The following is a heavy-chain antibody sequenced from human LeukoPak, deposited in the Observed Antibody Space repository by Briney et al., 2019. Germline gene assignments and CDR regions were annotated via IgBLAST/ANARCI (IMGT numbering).Heavy chain of an antibody. CDR1: GGSISSGGYF. CDR2: IYYSGST. CDR3: ASVSYVTSLQH. D-gene: IGHD3-10*02. J-gene: IGHJ1*01. Sequence: PSQTLSLTCTVSGGSISSGGYFWSWIRQHPGKGLEWIGYIYYSGSTYYNPSLKARVTISVDTSKNQFSLRLSSVTAADTAIYYCASVSYVTSLQHWGQGTLVTVSS. V-gene: IGHV4-31*03.